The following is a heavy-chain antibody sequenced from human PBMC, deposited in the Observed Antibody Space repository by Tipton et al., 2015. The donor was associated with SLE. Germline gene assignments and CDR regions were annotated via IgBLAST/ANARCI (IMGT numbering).Heavy chain of an antibody. CDR1: GGSISSAGYY. Sequence: TLSLTCTVSGGSISSAGYYWSWIRQPPGKGLEWIGYIFHTGSAYYNPSLRSRLTISLDRSNNQFSLNLKSVTAADTAVYHCARGYYESNGYYSFDYWGLGALVTVSS. J-gene: IGHJ4*02. CDR3: ARGYYESNGYYSFDY. CDR2: IFHTGSA. D-gene: IGHD3-22*01. V-gene: IGHV4-30-2*01.